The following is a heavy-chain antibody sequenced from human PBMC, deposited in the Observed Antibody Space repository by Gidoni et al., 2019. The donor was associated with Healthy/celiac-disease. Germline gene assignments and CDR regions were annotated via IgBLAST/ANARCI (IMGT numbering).Heavy chain of an antibody. J-gene: IGHJ4*02. CDR3: ARVDWDSGYDYFDY. CDR2: IYYSGST. V-gene: IGHV4-31*03. D-gene: IGHD5-12*01. CDR1: GGSFRSGGYY. Sequence: QVQLQKSGPGLVKPSQTLSLTCTVSGGSFRSGGYYWSWIRQHPGKGLEWIGYIYYSGSTYYNPSLKSRVTISVDTSKNQFSLKLSSVTAADTAVYYCARVDWDSGYDYFDYWGQGTLVTVSS.